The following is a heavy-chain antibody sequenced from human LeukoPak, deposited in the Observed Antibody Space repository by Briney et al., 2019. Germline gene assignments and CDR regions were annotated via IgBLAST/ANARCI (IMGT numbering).Heavy chain of an antibody. J-gene: IGHJ4*02. V-gene: IGHV4-34*01. CDR3: ARDLAAKY. CDR1: GGSFSGYY. Sequence: SETLSLTCAVYGGSFSGYYWSWIRQPPGKGLEWIGEINHSGSTNYNPSLKSRVTISVDTSKNQFSLKLSSVTAADTAVYYCARDLAAKYWGQGTLVTVSS. CDR2: INHSGST. D-gene: IGHD6-6*01.